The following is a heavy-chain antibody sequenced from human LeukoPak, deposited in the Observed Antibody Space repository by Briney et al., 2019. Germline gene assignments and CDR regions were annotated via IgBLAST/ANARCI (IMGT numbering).Heavy chain of an antibody. CDR3: ARDTMDRGVICYGMDV. CDR1: GYTFTSYY. J-gene: IGHJ6*02. CDR2: INPSGGST. V-gene: IGHV1-46*01. D-gene: IGHD3-10*01. Sequence: ASVKVSCKASGYTFTSYYMHWVRQAPGQGLEWMGIINPSGGSTSYAQKFQGRVTMTRDTSTSTVYMELSSLRSEDTAVYYCARDTMDRGVICYGMDVWGQGTTVTVSS.